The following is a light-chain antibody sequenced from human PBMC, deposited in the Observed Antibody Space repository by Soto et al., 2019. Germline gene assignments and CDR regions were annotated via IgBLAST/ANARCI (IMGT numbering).Light chain of an antibody. CDR3: QQHSDWPLT. V-gene: IGKV3-11*01. CDR2: DAS. CDR1: QSVSSN. Sequence: EIVLIQSPATLSLSPGERATLSCRASQSVSSNLAWYQQNPGQAPRLLIFDASKRATGIPVRFSGSGSGTDFTLTISSLEPADFTVYYCQQHSDWPLTFGGGTRVEIK. J-gene: IGKJ4*01.